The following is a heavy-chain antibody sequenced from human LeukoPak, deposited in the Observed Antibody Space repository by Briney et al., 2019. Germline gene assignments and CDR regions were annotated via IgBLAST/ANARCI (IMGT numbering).Heavy chain of an antibody. CDR3: AKGIIELPYDFWSGYGGDYYGMDV. CDR2: ISGRGGST. CDR1: GYSFSSYA. Sequence: QTGGSLRLSCAASGYSFSSYAMSWVRQAPGEGLEWVSAISGRGGSTYYADSLKGRFTVSRDYSKNTLYLQMNSLRAEDTAVYYCAKGIIELPYDFWSGYGGDYYGMDVWGQGTTVTVSS. D-gene: IGHD3-3*01. V-gene: IGHV3-23*01. J-gene: IGHJ6*02.